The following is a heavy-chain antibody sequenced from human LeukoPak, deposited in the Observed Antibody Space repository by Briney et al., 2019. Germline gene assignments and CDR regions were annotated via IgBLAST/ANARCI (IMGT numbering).Heavy chain of an antibody. D-gene: IGHD6-13*01. CDR2: IYYSEST. CDR1: GGSISSYY. Sequence: PSETLSLTCTVSGGSISSYYWSWIRQPPGKGLEWIGYIYYSESTNYNPSLKSRVTISVDTSKNRFSLKLSSVTAADTAVYYCARGGGSSSWFDYWGQGTLVTVSS. V-gene: IGHV4-59*01. CDR3: ARGGGSSSWFDY. J-gene: IGHJ4*02.